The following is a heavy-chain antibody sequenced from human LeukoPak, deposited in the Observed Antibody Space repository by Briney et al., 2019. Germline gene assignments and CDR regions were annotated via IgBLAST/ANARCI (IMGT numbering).Heavy chain of an antibody. CDR1: GGSFSNYY. CDR2: FDFSGTT. D-gene: IGHD3-10*01. Sequence: ETLSLTCTVSGGSFSNYYWSWIRQPPGMGLQWIGYFDFSGTTNYNPSLKSRVTISVDTSSNQVSLKLNSVTAADTAVYYCARGLVTMVRGAFRNYYYGMDVWGHGTTVTVSS. V-gene: IGHV4-59*01. CDR3: ARGLVTMVRGAFRNYYYGMDV. J-gene: IGHJ6*02.